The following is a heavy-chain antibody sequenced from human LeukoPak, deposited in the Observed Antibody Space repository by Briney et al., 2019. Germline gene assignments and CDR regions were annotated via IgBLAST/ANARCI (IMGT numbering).Heavy chain of an antibody. CDR3: ARRVDRNIGVTGEFADF. CDR2: IYYGGST. Sequence: SETLSLTCTVSGASFSSSTYYWGWIRQPPGKGLEWIGSIYYGGSTYYNPSLKSRVTISVDTSKTQFSLELTSVTAADTAVYYCARRVDRNIGVTGEFADFWGLGTLVTVSS. D-gene: IGHD1-20*01. J-gene: IGHJ4*02. V-gene: IGHV4-39*01. CDR1: GASFSSSTYY.